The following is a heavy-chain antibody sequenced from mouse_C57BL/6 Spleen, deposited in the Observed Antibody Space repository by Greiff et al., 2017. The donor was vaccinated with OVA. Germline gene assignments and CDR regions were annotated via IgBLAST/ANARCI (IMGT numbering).Heavy chain of an antibody. CDR3: ARCGLYYGNYVGYFDY. D-gene: IGHD2-1*01. Sequence: QVQLQQSGAELVKPGASVKISCKASGYAFSSYWMNWVKQRPGKGLEWIGQIYPGDGDTNYNGKFKGKATLTADKSSSTAYMQLSSLTSEDSAVYFCARCGLYYGNYVGYFDYWGQGTTLTVSS. CDR2: IYPGDGDT. CDR1: GYAFSSYW. J-gene: IGHJ2*01. V-gene: IGHV1-80*01.